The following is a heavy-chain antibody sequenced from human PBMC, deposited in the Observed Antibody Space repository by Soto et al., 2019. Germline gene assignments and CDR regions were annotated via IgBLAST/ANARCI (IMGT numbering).Heavy chain of an antibody. J-gene: IGHJ4*02. CDR1: GFTFSSYG. Sequence: QVQLVESGGGVVQPGRSLRLSCAASGFTFSSYGMHWVRQAPGKGLEWVAVIWYDGSNKYYADSVKGRFTISRDNSKNTLYLQMNRLRAEDTAVYYCARQVYSYGYGIFDYWGQGTLVTVSS. V-gene: IGHV3-33*01. CDR2: IWYDGSNK. D-gene: IGHD5-18*01. CDR3: ARQVYSYGYGIFDY.